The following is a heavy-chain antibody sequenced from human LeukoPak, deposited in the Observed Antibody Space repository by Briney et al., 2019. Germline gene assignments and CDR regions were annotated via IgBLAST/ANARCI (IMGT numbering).Heavy chain of an antibody. V-gene: IGHV3-21*01. Sequence: PGGSLRLSCAASGFTFSSYSMNWVRHAPGKGLEWVSSISSSSSYIYYADSVKGRFTISRDNAKNSLYLQMNSLRAEDTAVYYCARDHTSDYYYYYYGMDVWGQGTTVTVSS. CDR2: ISSSSSYI. CDR3: ARDHTSDYYYYYYGMDV. CDR1: GFTFSSYS. D-gene: IGHD3-3*01. J-gene: IGHJ6*02.